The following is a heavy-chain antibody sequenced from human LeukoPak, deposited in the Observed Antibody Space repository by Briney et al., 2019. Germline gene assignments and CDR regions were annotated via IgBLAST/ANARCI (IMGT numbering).Heavy chain of an antibody. CDR3: AKEMGQTPHSPRTYWSDGGVGLDY. V-gene: IGHV3-23*01. Sequence: GGSLRLSCAASGYTFSNYVMSWVRQARGKGLEWVSALSGSGGSTYYAASVKGRFTISSDNSKHTVDLQMNSLGAENTAVYYCAKEMGQTPHSPRTYWSDGGVGLDYWGQGTLVTVSS. J-gene: IGHJ4*02. CDR2: LSGSGGST. D-gene: IGHD4-23*01. CDR1: GYTFSNYV.